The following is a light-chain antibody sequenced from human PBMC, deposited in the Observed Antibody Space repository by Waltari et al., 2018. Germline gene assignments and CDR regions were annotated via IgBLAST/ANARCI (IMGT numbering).Light chain of an antibody. CDR2: ANN. J-gene: IGLJ2*01. CDR3: GTWDGSLNTMV. CDR1: SSNSGNNY. Sequence: QSVLTQPPSVSAAPGQTVTVSCSGGSSNSGNNYVSWYQQLPGTAPKLLIHANNKPPPGIPDRIPGSKSGTSATLGITGLQTGDEGDYYCGTWDGSLNTMVFGGGTKLTVL. V-gene: IGLV1-51*01.